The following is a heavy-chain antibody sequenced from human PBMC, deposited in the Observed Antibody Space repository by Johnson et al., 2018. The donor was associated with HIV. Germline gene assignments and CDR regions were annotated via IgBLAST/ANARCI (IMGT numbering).Heavy chain of an antibody. J-gene: IGHJ3*02. Sequence: QVQLVESGGGLVKPGRSLRLSCAASDFTFSSYAMHWVRQAPGQGLEWVAVISYDGSNKYYADSVKGRFTISRDNSKNTLYLQMNSLRAEDTAVYYCAREELEPDVFDIWGQGAMVSVSA. CDR3: AREELEPDVFDI. V-gene: IGHV3-30-3*01. CDR2: ISYDGSNK. CDR1: DFTFSSYA. D-gene: IGHD1-1*01.